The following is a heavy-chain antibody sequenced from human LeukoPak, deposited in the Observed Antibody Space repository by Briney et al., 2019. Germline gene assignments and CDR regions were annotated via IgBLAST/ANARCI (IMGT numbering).Heavy chain of an antibody. D-gene: IGHD3-10*01. CDR3: ARGLLWFGGRHDY. J-gene: IGHJ4*02. V-gene: IGHV3-38-3*01. CDR1: GFTVSSNE. Sequence: GGSLRLSCAASGFTVSSNEMSWVRQAPGKGLEWVSSISGGSTYYADSRKGRFTISRDNSKNTLHLQMNSLRAEDTAVYYCARGLLWFGGRHDYWGQGTLVTVSS. CDR2: ISGGST.